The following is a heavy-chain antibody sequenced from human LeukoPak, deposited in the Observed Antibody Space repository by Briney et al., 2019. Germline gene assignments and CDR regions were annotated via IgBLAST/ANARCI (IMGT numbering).Heavy chain of an antibody. J-gene: IGHJ5*02. CDR3: ARDQTSYGSGSLCFDP. D-gene: IGHD3-10*01. V-gene: IGHV4-59*01. Sequence: SETLSFTCTVSGGSISSYYWSWIRQPPGKGLEWIGYIYYSGSTNYNPSLKSRVTISVDTSKNQFSLKLSSVTAADTAVYYCARDQTSYGSGSLCFDPWGQGTLVTVSS. CDR2: IYYSGST. CDR1: GGSISSYY.